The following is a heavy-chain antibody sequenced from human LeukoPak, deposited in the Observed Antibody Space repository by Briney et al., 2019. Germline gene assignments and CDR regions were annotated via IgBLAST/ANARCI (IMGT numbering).Heavy chain of an antibody. J-gene: IGHJ4*02. Sequence: PGGSLRLSCAASGFTFSSYSMNWVRQAPGKGLEWVSSISSSSYIYYADSVKGRFTISRDNSKNTLYLQMNSLRAEDTAVYYCAKGPYSSSLLSSLWGQGTLVTVSS. CDR3: AKGPYSSSLLSSL. CDR1: GFTFSSYS. V-gene: IGHV3-21*04. D-gene: IGHD6-13*01. CDR2: ISSSSYI.